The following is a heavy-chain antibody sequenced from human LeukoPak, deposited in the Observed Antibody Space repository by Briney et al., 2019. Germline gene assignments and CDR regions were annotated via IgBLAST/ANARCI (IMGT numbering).Heavy chain of an antibody. Sequence: PGRSLRLSCAASGFTFSTYGMHWARQAPGKGLEWVAVIWYEGSTKFYADSVKGRFTISRDNSKNTPYLQMNSLRAEDTAVYFCARGEYYYESSGYPDYWGQGTLVTVSS. J-gene: IGHJ4*02. CDR1: GFTFSTYG. V-gene: IGHV3-33*01. CDR2: IWYEGSTK. D-gene: IGHD3-22*01. CDR3: ARGEYYYESSGYPDY.